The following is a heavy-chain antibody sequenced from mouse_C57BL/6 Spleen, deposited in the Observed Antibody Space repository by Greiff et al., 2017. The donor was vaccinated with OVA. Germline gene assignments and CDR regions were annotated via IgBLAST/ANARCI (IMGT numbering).Heavy chain of an antibody. CDR1: GFNITNTY. V-gene: IGHV14-3*01. CDR3: AITTVVARYAMDY. CDR2: IDPANGNT. D-gene: IGHD1-1*01. Sequence: EVQLQQSVAELVRPGASVKLSCTASGFNITNTYMHWVKQRPEQGLEWIGRIDPANGNTKYAPKFPGKATITADTSSNTAYLQLSSLTSEDTAIYYCAITTVVARYAMDYWGQGTSVTVSS. J-gene: IGHJ4*01.